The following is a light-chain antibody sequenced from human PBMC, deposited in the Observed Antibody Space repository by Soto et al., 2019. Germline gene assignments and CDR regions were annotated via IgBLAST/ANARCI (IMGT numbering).Light chain of an antibody. V-gene: IGKV1-39*01. J-gene: IGKJ5*01. CDR3: QQSYSTPRT. Sequence: DIQMTQSPSSLSASVGDRVTMTFRASQSISSYLNWYQQKPGKAPKLLIYAASSLQSGVPSRFSGSGSGTDFTLTISSLQPEDFATYYCQQSYSTPRTFGQGTRLEI. CDR1: QSISSY. CDR2: AAS.